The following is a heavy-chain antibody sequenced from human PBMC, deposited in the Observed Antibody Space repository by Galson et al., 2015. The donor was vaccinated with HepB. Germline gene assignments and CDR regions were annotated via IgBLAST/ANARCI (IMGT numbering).Heavy chain of an antibody. CDR3: ARATYYYDSSGYYSWYFDL. CDR2: IIPILGIA. J-gene: IGHJ2*01. V-gene: IGHV1-69*04. Sequence: SVKVSCKASGGTFSSYAISWVRQAPGQGLEWMGRIIPILGIANYAQKFQGRVTMTRNTSISTAYMELSSLRSEDTAVYYCARATYYYDSSGYYSWYFDLWGRGTLVTVSS. D-gene: IGHD3-22*01. CDR1: GGTFSSYA.